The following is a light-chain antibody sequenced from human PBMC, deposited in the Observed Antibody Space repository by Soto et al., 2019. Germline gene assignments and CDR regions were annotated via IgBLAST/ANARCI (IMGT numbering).Light chain of an antibody. CDR3: QCYDSNLSGSL. V-gene: IGLV1-40*01. CDR2: GSY. CDR1: SSNIGAGYD. J-gene: IGLJ2*01. Sequence: QSVPTQHPPVNGAPGQRRHNSYTGSSSNIGAGYDVKWYQQRPGTAPKPLMYGSYNQPSGLPDRFSCSKSGTSASLAITGLQAEDEGDYYCQCYDSNLSGSLFGGGTKVTVL.